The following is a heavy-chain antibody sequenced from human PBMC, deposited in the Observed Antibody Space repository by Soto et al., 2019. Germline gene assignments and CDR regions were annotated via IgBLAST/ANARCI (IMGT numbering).Heavy chain of an antibody. D-gene: IGHD3-22*01. Sequence: VSVKVSCKASGYIFTSYGISWVRQAPGQGLEWMGWSSAGNGNTKDPQKFQGRVTMTRDTSASTAYMEVSSLRPEDTAVYYCARAAYYYESSGYYPGDYWGQGTLVTVSS. CDR2: SSAGNGNT. CDR3: ARAAYYYESSGYYPGDY. V-gene: IGHV1-18*01. CDR1: GYIFTSYG. J-gene: IGHJ4*02.